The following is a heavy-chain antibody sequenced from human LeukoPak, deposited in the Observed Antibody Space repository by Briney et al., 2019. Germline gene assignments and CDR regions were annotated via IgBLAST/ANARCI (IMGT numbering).Heavy chain of an antibody. CDR1: GFTFSSYG. CDR3: ARDWYDFWSDYYTSIVY. V-gene: IGHV3-33*01. Sequence: GGSLRLSCAASGFTFSSYGMHWVRRAPGKGLEWVAVIWYDGSNKYYADSVKGRFTISRDNSKNTLYLQMNSLRAEDTAVYYCARDWYDFWSDYYTSIVYWGQGTLVTVSS. CDR2: IWYDGSNK. D-gene: IGHD3-3*01. J-gene: IGHJ4*02.